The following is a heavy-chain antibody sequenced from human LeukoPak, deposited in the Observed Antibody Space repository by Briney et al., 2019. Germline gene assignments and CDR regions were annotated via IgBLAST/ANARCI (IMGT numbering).Heavy chain of an antibody. D-gene: IGHD2-2*01. CDR2: MNPNSGNA. J-gene: IGHJ6*03. CDR1: GYTFTSYD. Sequence: ASVKVSCKASGYTFTSYDINWVRQATGQGLEWRGWMNPNSGNAGYAQKLQGRITMTRNNAINTAYMELSSLRSEDTGVYYCARVGCSSTSCYRLGYYFYYMDVWGKGTTVTVSS. CDR3: ARVGCSSTSCYRLGYYFYYMDV. V-gene: IGHV1-8*01.